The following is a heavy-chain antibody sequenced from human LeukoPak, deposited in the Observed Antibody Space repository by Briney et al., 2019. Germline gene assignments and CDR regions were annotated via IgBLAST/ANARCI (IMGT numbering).Heavy chain of an antibody. Sequence: TGGSLRLSCAASGFTFSSYSMNWVRQAPGKGLEWVSSISSSSSYIYYADSVKGRFTISRDNAKNSLYLQMNSLRAEDTAVYYCARSVRFLEWFLLFDYWGQGTLVTVSS. CDR2: ISSSSSYI. D-gene: IGHD3-3*01. CDR3: ARSVRFLEWFLLFDY. J-gene: IGHJ4*02. CDR1: GFTFSSYS. V-gene: IGHV3-21*01.